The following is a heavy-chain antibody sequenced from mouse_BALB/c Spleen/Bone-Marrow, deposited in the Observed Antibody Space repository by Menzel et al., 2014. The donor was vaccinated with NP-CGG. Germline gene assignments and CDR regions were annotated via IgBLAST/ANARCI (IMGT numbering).Heavy chain of an antibody. D-gene: IGHD2-4*01. J-gene: IGHJ3*01. CDR2: IWSGERT. CDR1: GFSLTNYG. CDR3: ARMREDYDGFAY. Sequence: QVQLQQSGPGLAQPSQSLSISCTVSGFSLTNYGVHWVRQSPGQGLEWLGVIWSGERTDYNAAFISRLSISKDNSKSQVFFKMNSLQPNDTAIYYCARMREDYDGFAYWGQGTLVTVSA. V-gene: IGHV2-2*02.